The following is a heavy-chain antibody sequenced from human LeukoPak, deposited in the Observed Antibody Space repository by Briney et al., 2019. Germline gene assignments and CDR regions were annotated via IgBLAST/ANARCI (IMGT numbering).Heavy chain of an antibody. J-gene: IGHJ3*02. CDR1: GDSISSGDYY. CDR3: ARDPVLLWFGESETGDAFDI. D-gene: IGHD3-10*01. CDR2: ISSSGST. V-gene: IGHV4-61*02. Sequence: SETLSLTCTVSGDSISSGDYYWSWIRQPAGKGLEWIGRISSSGSTNYNPSLKSRVTISVDTSKNHFSLKLSSETAADTAVYYCARDPVLLWFGESETGDAFDIWGQGTMVSVSS.